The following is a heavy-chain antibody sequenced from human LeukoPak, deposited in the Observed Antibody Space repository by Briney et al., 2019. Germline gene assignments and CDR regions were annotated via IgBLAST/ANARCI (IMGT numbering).Heavy chain of an antibody. CDR1: GFTFSSYA. Sequence: AGSLRLSCAASGFTFSSYAISWVRQPPGKGLEWVSGVCPSGNTTYYPSSKRGRFTISNDSAKNPVYLQMNSVSADDTAVYYCARESRYRDYFDYWGQGTMVTVSS. V-gene: IGHV3-23*01. J-gene: IGHJ4*02. CDR2: VCPSGNTT. D-gene: IGHD1-14*01. CDR3: ARESRYRDYFDY.